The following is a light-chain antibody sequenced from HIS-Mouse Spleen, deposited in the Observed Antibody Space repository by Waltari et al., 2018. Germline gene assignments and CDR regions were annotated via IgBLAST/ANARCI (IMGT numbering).Light chain of an antibody. CDR3: NSRDSSGNHRGV. Sequence: SSELTQDPAVSVALGQTVRITCQGDSLRSYYASWYQQKPGQAPVLVIYGKNNRPSGIPDRFSGSSSGHTASLTITGAQAEDEADYYCNSRDSSGNHRGVFGGGTKLTVL. J-gene: IGLJ3*02. V-gene: IGLV3-19*01. CDR2: GKN. CDR1: SLRSYY.